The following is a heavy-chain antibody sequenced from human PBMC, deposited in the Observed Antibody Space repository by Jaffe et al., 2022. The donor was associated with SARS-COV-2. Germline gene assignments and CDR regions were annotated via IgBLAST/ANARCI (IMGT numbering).Heavy chain of an antibody. CDR2: IYWDDDK. V-gene: IGHV2-5*02. Sequence: QITLKESGPTLVKPTQTLTLTCTFSGFSLSTSGVGVGWIRQPPGKALEWLALIYWDDDKRYSPSLKSRLTITKDTSKNQVVLTMTNMDPVDTATYYCAHTPRGGWYANFDYWGQGTLVTVSS. D-gene: IGHD6-19*01. CDR1: GFSLSTSGVG. CDR3: AHTPRGGWYANFDY. J-gene: IGHJ4*02.